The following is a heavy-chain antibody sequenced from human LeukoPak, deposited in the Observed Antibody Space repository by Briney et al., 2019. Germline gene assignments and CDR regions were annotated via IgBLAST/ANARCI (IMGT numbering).Heavy chain of an antibody. J-gene: IGHJ4*02. D-gene: IGHD3-22*01. Sequence: PSETLSLTCTVSGGSIGSYYWSWIRQPAGKGLEWIGRIYTSGSSNYNPSPKSRVTMSIDTSKNQFSLKLSSVTAADTAVYYCARDHPSYYYDSSGYYFDYWGQGTLVTVSS. CDR3: ARDHPSYYYDSSGYYFDY. CDR2: IYTSGSS. V-gene: IGHV4-4*07. CDR1: GGSIGSYY.